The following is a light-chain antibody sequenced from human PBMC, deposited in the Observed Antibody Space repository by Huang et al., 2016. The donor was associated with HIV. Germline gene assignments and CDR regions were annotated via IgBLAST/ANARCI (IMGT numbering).Light chain of an antibody. CDR3: QQYGSSPYT. CDR2: GAS. J-gene: IGKJ2*01. Sequence: ASQSVSSSYLAWYQQKPGQAPRHLIYGASSRATGIPERFSGSGSGTDFTLTISRLEPEDFAVYYCQQYGSSPYTFGQGTKLEIK. V-gene: IGKV3-20*01. CDR1: QSVSSSY.